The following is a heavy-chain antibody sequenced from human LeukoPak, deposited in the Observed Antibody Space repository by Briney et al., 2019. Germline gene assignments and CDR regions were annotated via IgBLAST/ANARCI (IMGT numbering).Heavy chain of an antibody. J-gene: IGHJ5*02. Sequence: GGSLRLSCAASGFSFSTYAMRWVRQAPGKGLEWVGRIRGKGFSDPPAYAASVKDRFTISRDDSESTAYLQMNSLKAEDTAVYYCTVPQSGGNWFDPWGPGTQVTVSS. D-gene: IGHD3-16*01. CDR1: GFSFSTYA. V-gene: IGHV3-73*01. CDR2: IRGKGFSDPP. CDR3: TVPQSGGNWFDP.